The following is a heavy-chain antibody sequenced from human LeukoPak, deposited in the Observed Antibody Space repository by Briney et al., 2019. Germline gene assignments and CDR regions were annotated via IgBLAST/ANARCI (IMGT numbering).Heavy chain of an antibody. CDR3: AKLLRGVIVPYFDY. Sequence: GGSLRLSCAASGFTFSSYAMSWVRQAPGRGLEWFSAISGSGSSTHYGDSVKGRFTISRDNSRNTLYLQLNRLRAEDTPVYYCAKLLRGVIVPYFDYWGQGTLVTVSS. V-gene: IGHV3-23*01. J-gene: IGHJ4*02. CDR2: ISGSGSST. CDR1: GFTFSSYA. D-gene: IGHD3-10*01.